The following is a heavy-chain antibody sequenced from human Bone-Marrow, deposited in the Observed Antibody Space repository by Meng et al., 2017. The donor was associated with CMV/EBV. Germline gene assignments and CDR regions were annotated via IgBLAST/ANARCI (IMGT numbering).Heavy chain of an antibody. CDR1: GFTFSSYG. CDR3: ARYGGIAATREYYYYGMDV. CDR2: IWYDGSNK. D-gene: IGHD2-15*01. V-gene: IGHV3-33*01. J-gene: IGHJ6*02. Sequence: GEPLKISCASSGFTFSSYGMHWVRQAPGKGLEWVAVIWYDGSNKYYADSVKGRFTISRDNSKNTLYLQMNSLRAEDTAVYYCARYGGIAATREYYYYGMDVWGQGTTVTVSS.